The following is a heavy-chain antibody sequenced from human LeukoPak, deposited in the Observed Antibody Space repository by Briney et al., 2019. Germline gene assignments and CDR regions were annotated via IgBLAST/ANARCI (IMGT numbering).Heavy chain of an antibody. CDR1: GFTFSNAA. CDR3: ARHRDYDSFFYYYYMDV. V-gene: IGHV3-64*01. CDR2: ISSNGGST. D-gene: IGHD3-16*01. J-gene: IGHJ6*03. Sequence: PGGSLRLSCAASGFTFSNAAMRWVRQAPGKGLEYISGISSNGGSTYYAKSVKGRFSISRDNSKNTLFLQMGSLRAEDMAVYYCARHRDYDSFFYYYYMDVWGKGTTVIVSS.